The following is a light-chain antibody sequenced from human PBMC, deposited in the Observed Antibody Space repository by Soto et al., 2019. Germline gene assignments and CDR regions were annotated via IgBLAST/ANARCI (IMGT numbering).Light chain of an antibody. CDR2: AES. V-gene: IGKV1-39*01. J-gene: IGKJ2*01. Sequence: DIQMTQSPSSLSASVGDRVTITCRASQSISSYLNWYQQKPGKAPKLLIYAESSLQSGVPSRFSGSGSGTDFTLTISSLQPEDFATYSCQQSYSTPHTFGQGTKLEIK. CDR3: QQSYSTPHT. CDR1: QSISSY.